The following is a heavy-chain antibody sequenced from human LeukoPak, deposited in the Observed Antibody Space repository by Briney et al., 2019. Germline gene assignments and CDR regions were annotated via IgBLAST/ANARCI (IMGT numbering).Heavy chain of an antibody. Sequence: GGSLRLSCAASGFTFSSYGMHWVRQAPGKGLEWVALIWYDGSNKYYADSVRGRFTISRDNSKNTLYLQMNSLRAEDTAVYYCAKAGSLDIAARQNYWGQGTLVTVSS. CDR2: IWYDGSNK. V-gene: IGHV3-33*06. CDR1: GFTFSSYG. D-gene: IGHD6-6*01. J-gene: IGHJ4*02. CDR3: AKAGSLDIAARQNY.